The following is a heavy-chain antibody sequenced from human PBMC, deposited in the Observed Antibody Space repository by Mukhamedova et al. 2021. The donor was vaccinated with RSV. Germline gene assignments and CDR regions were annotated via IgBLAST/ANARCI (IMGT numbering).Heavy chain of an antibody. J-gene: IGHJ1*01. CDR3: ARGSRSSSFDFQH. CDR2: ISGTGGST. Sequence: VRQAPGKGLKWVSAISGTGGSTYYADSVKGRFTISRDSSKNTLYLQMSSLRAEDTAVYYCARGSRSSSFDFQHWGQGTQVTVSS. D-gene: IGHD6-13*01. V-gene: IGHV3-23*01.